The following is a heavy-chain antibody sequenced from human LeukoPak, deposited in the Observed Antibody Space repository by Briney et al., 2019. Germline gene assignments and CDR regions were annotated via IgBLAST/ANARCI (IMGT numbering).Heavy chain of an antibody. CDR3: ARDRSGYYGSGSYYPHFDY. V-gene: IGHV3-53*01. Sequence: VGSLRLSCAASGFTVSSTHMSWVRQAPGKGLEWVSIIYSGGSAYYADSVKGRFTISRDNSKNTLYLQMNSLRAEDTAVYYCARDRSGYYGSGSYYPHFDYWGQGTLVTVSS. CDR1: GFTVSSTH. D-gene: IGHD3-10*01. CDR2: IYSGGSA. J-gene: IGHJ4*02.